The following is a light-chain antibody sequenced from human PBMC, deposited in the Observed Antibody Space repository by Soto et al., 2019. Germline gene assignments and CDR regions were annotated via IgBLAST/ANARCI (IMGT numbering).Light chain of an antibody. Sequence: QLVLTQSPSASASLGASIKLTCTLSSGHSSYAIAWHQQQPEKGPRYLMRLDSDGSHTRGDAIPDRFSGSSSGAERYLTISSLQSEDEADHYSQTWGTGIHVVFGGGTKLTVL. CDR3: QTWGTGIHVV. CDR1: SGHSSYA. V-gene: IGLV4-69*01. J-gene: IGLJ2*01. CDR2: LDSDGSH.